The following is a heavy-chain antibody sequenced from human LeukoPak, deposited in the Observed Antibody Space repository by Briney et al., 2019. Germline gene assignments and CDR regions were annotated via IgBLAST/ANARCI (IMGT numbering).Heavy chain of an antibody. CDR1: GFTFSTYA. Sequence: PGGALRLSCAASGFTFSTYAMSWVRQTPGKGVGWVSSVSGSGVTTYYEHSVKGRFTISRDNSKNTLYLQMYRLTAEDTAFYYGAKDPEVLAASIDYWGQGTLVTVSS. CDR2: VSGSGVTT. CDR3: AKDPEVLAASIDY. J-gene: IGHJ4*02. D-gene: IGHD2-15*01. V-gene: IGHV3-23*01.